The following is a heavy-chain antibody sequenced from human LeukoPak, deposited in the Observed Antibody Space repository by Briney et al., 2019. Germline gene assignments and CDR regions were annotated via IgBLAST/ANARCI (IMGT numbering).Heavy chain of an antibody. J-gene: IGHJ6*02. CDR2: INAGNGNT. D-gene: IGHD3-16*01. V-gene: IGHV1-3*01. CDR3: AREGGGRRYLGEYYYGMDV. Sequence: ASVKVSCKASGYTFTNYVIHWVRQAPGQRLEWMGWINAGNGNTKSSQKFQDRVTITRDTSVHTAYMELSSLRSEDTAVYYCAREGGGRRYLGEYYYGMDVWGQGTTVTVSS. CDR1: GYTFTNYV.